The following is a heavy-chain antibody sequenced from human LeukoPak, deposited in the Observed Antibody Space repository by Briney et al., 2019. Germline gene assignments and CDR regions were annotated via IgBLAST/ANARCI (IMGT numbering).Heavy chain of an antibody. CDR2: IKSKTDGGTT. D-gene: IGHD2-15*01. J-gene: IGHJ3*02. CDR1: GFTFSNAW. V-gene: IGHV3-15*01. Sequence: GGSLRLSCAASGFTFSNAWMSWVRQAPGKGLEWVGRIKSKTDGGTTDYAAPVKGRFTISRDDSKNTLYLQMNSLKTEDTAVYYCTTDDPAGVLDAFDIWGQGTMVTVSS. CDR3: TTDDPAGVLDAFDI.